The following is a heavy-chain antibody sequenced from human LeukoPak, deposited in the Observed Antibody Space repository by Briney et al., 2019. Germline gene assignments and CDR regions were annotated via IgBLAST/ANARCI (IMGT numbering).Heavy chain of an antibody. D-gene: IGHD4-17*01. CDR3: AKVEDPTDYGDYVH. J-gene: IGHJ4*02. CDR2: LSGSGYST. Sequence: PGGSLRLSCAASGFTVSSKYMTWVRQAPGKGLEWVSALSGSGYSTYYAGSVKGRFTISRDNSKNTLYLQMNSLRAEDTAVYYCAKVEDPTDYGDYVHWGQGTLVTVSS. CDR1: GFTVSSKY. V-gene: IGHV3-23*01.